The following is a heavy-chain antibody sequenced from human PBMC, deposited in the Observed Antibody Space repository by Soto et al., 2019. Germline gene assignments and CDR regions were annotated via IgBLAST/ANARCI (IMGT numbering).Heavy chain of an antibody. J-gene: IGHJ4*02. CDR2: ISGGGDIT. V-gene: IGHV3-23*01. CDR1: GFTFSNYA. Sequence: EVQLLESGGGLVQPGGSLRLSCAASGFTFSNYAMSWVRQAPGKGLEWVSTISGGGDITYYADSVKGRFTISRDNSKNTLYLQVNSLRAEDTAAYYCAKRSLTPAAMKSPFDYWGQGTLVTVSS. CDR3: AKRSLTPAAMKSPFDY. D-gene: IGHD2-2*01.